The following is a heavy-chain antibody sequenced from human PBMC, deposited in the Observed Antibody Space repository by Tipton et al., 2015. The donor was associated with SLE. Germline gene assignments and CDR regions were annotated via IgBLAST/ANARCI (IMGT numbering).Heavy chain of an antibody. CDR1: AGSITSYY. D-gene: IGHD7-27*01. CDR2: TYHSGST. J-gene: IGHJ4*02. V-gene: IGHV4-59*01. Sequence: TLSLTCTVSAGSITSYYWSWIRQSPGKGPEWIGHTYHSGSTDYNPSLKSRVTISVDTSKNQFSLKLSSVTAADTAVYYCARDRKLTGDGLDYWSQGTLVTVSS. CDR3: ARDRKLTGDGLDY.